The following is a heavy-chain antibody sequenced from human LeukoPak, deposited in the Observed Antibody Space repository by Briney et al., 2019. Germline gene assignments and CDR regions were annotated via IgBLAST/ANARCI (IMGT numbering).Heavy chain of an antibody. CDR3: ARVGMATVTTYFDY. CDR1: GGTFSSYA. V-gene: IGHV1-69*05. CDR2: IIPIFGTA. D-gene: IGHD4-17*01. Sequence: SVKVSCKASGGTFSSYAISWVRQAPGQGLEWMGGIIPIFGTANYAQKFQGRVTITRDTSASTAYMELSSLRSEDTAVYYCARVGMATVTTYFDYWGQGTLVTVSS. J-gene: IGHJ4*02.